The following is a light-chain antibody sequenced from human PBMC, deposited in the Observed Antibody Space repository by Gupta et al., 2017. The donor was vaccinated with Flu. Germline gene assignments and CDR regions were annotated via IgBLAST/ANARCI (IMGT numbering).Light chain of an antibody. Sequence: QSALTQPRSVSGSPGQSVTISCTGTSADVGGYNYVSWYQQHPGKAPKLMIYDITERPSGVPNRFSGSKSGDTASLTISGLQDEDEADYYCCSFAGRYTSIFGGGTKLTVL. V-gene: IGLV2-11*01. CDR3: CSFAGRYTSI. CDR2: DIT. J-gene: IGLJ2*01. CDR1: SADVGGYNY.